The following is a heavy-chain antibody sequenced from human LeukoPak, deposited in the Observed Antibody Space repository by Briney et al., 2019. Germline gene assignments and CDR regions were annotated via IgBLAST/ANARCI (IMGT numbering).Heavy chain of an antibody. CDR1: GFTFSSYD. CDR2: ISYDGSNK. D-gene: IGHD6-13*01. V-gene: IGHV3-30*03. CDR3: ARDPEGIAAAGTDY. Sequence: GGSLRLSCAASGFTFSSYDMNWVRQAPGKGLEWVAVISYDGSNKYYADSVKGRFTISRDNSKNTLYLQMNSLRAEDTAVYYCARDPEGIAAAGTDYWGQGTLVTVSS. J-gene: IGHJ4*02.